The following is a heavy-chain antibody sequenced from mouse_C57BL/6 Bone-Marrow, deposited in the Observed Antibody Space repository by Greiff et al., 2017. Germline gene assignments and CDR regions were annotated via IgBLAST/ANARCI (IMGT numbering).Heavy chain of an antibody. CDR2: IHPNSGST. D-gene: IGHD3-2*02. V-gene: IGHV1-64*01. CDR1: GYTFTSYW. Sequence: VQLQQSGAELVKPGASVKLSCKASGYTFTSYWMHWVKQRPGQGLEWIGMIHPNSGSTNYNEKFKSKATLTVDKSSSTAYMQLSSLTSEDSAVYYCARVQLRPFDYWGQGTTLTVSS. CDR3: ARVQLRPFDY. J-gene: IGHJ2*01.